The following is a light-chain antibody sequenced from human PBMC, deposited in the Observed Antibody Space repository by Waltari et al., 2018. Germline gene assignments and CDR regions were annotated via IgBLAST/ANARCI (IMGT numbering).Light chain of an antibody. Sequence: DIQMTQSPSSLSASVGDTVTITCRASQSISSWLDWYQQKPGKTPNLLIYKASSLQSGVPPRFSGSGSGTEFTLIISSLQPEDFATYYCLQYNNSPWTFGQGTKVEIK. V-gene: IGKV1-5*03. CDR1: QSISSW. CDR3: LQYNNSPWT. J-gene: IGKJ1*01. CDR2: KAS.